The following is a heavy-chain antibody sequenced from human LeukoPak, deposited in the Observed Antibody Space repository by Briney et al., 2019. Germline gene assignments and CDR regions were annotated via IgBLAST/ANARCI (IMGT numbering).Heavy chain of an antibody. D-gene: IGHD5-12*01. CDR3: TTRLRNHFDY. Sequence: GGSLRLSCAASGFIFSNYWMHWVRQAPGKGLEWVSTISDGSRDTHYAGSVKGRFTISRDDSQNIVYLQMDSLRAEDTALYYCTTRLRNHFDYWGQGTQVTVSS. CDR1: GFIFSNYW. CDR2: ISDGSRDT. J-gene: IGHJ4*02. V-gene: IGHV3-21*04.